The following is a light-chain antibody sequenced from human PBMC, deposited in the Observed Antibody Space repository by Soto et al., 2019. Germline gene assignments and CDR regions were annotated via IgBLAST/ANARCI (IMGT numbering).Light chain of an antibody. CDR2: HTS. CDR1: QSVGGS. CDR3: QKRSNWPIT. Sequence: EIVLTQSPVTLSLSPGEIATLSCRASQSVGGSLAWYQQRPGQAPRLLVYHTSNRATGIPDRFSASGSGTDFTLTISSLEPEDFALYYCQKRSNWPITFGQGTRLEIK. V-gene: IGKV3-11*01. J-gene: IGKJ5*01.